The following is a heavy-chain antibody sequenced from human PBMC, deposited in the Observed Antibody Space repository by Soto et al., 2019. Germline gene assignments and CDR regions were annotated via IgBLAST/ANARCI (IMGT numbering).Heavy chain of an antibody. CDR3: ARDSGYDSSGYRHYYFDY. V-gene: IGHV4-31*03. D-gene: IGHD3-22*01. CDR1: GGSISSGGYY. CDR2: IYHSGST. J-gene: IGHJ4*02. Sequence: QVQLQESGPGLVKPSQTLSLTCTVSGGSISSGGYYWSWIRQHPGKGLEWIGYIYHSGSTYYNPSRKSRVTISVDTAKNQCSLKMSSVTAADTAVYYCARDSGYDSSGYRHYYFDYWGQGTLVTVSS.